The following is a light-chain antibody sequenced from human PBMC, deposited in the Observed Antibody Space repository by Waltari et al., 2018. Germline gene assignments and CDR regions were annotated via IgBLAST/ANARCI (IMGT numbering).Light chain of an antibody. CDR2: GAA. J-gene: IGKJ1*01. CDR3: QQDYSAPWT. Sequence: DLQMTQSPSSLSASVGDRVTLTCPASPGINKELSWYQEKPGKAPTLRSFGAACLQTGVSSRFSGSGSGTDFTLIISSLQPEDVASYYCQQDYSAPWTFGQGTKVEIK. CDR1: PGINKE. V-gene: IGKV1-27*01.